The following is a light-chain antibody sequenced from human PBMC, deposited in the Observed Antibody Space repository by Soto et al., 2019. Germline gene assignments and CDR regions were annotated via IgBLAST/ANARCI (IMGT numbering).Light chain of an antibody. Sequence: DIQMTQSPSTLSASVGDRVTITCRSSQSISSWLAWFQQKPGKAPKLLIYDASTLESGVTSRFSGSGSGTQFTLAISRLQPDDFATCFCQQYSSYSLYTFGQGPKLEI. CDR2: DAS. CDR1: QSISSW. V-gene: IGKV1-5*01. J-gene: IGKJ2*01. CDR3: QQYSSYSLYT.